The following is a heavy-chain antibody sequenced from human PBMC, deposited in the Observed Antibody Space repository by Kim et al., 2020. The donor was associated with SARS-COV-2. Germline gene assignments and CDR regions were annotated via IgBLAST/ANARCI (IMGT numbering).Heavy chain of an antibody. CDR3: ARDRRDPRREGMDV. CDR2: IYYSGST. V-gene: IGHV4-59*13. CDR1: GGSISSYY. Sequence: SETLSLTCTVSGGSISSYYWSWIRQPPGKGLESIGYIYYSGSTNYNPSLKSRVTISVDTSKNQFSLKLSSVTAADTAVYYCARDRRDPRREGMDVWGQGTTVTVSS. J-gene: IGHJ6*02.